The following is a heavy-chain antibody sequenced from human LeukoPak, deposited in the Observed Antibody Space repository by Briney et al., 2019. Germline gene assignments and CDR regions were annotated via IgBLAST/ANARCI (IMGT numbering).Heavy chain of an antibody. CDR3: AKYPGPETDFDY. CDR2: ISGSGGST. Sequence: GGSLRLSCAASGFTLSSYAMSWVRQAPGKGLEWVSAISGSGGSTYYADSVKGRFTISRDNSKNTLYLQMNSLRAEDTAVYYCAKYPGPETDFDYWGQGTLVTVSS. V-gene: IGHV3-23*01. CDR1: GFTLSSYA. D-gene: IGHD2-8*02. J-gene: IGHJ4*02.